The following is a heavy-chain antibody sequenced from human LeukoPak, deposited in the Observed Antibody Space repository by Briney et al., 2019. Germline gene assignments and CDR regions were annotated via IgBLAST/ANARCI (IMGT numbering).Heavy chain of an antibody. CDR2: ISSGSSFM. D-gene: IGHD3-22*01. V-gene: IGHV3-21*01. CDR3: ARDYYDSSGSSWFDP. Sequence: GGSLTLSCAASAFSFSDYNMNWVRQAPGKGLEWVSSISSGSSFMYYADSVKGRFTISRDNAKNSLYLQMNSLRAKDTALYYCARDYYDSSGSSWFDPWGQGNLVTVSS. CDR1: AFSFSDYN. J-gene: IGHJ5*02.